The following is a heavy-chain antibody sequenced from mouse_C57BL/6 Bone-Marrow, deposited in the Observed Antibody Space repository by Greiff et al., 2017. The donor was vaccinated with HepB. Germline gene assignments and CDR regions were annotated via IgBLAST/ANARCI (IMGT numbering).Heavy chain of an antibody. V-gene: IGHV1-62-2*01. CDR1: GYTFTEYT. J-gene: IGHJ4*01. Sequence: QVQLQQSGAELVKPGASVKLSCKASGYTFTEYTIHWVKQRSGQGLEWIGWFYPGSGSIKYNEKFKDKATLTADKSSSTVYMELSRLTSEDSAVYFCARHAPYYYGSSCGAMDYWGQGTSVTVSS. CDR2: FYPGSGSI. CDR3: ARHAPYYYGSSCGAMDY. D-gene: IGHD1-1*01.